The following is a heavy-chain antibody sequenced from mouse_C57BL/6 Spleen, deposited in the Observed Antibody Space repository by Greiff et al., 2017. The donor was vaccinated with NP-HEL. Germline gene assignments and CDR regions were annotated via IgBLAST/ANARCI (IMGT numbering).Heavy chain of an antibody. CDR1: GFTFSSYG. J-gene: IGHJ2*01. CDR3: ARHGGYYYGSKDY. CDR2: ISSGGSYT. Sequence: EVHLVESGGDLVKPGGSLKLSCAASGFTFSSYGMSWVRQTPDKRLEWVATISSGGSYTYYPDSVKGRFTISRDNAKNTLYLQMSSLKSEDTAMYYCARHGGYYYGSKDYWGQGTTLTVSS. V-gene: IGHV5-6*01. D-gene: IGHD1-1*01.